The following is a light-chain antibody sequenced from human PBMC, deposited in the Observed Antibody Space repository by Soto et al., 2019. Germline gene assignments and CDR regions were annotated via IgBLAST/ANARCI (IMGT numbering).Light chain of an antibody. CDR1: SSNIGAAYD. CDR2: GNN. V-gene: IGLV1-40*01. Sequence: QLVLTQPPSVSGAPGQKVTISCTRSSSNIGAAYDVHRYQHLPGTAPKLLIYGNNNRPSGVPDRFSGSKSGTSASLAITGLQAEDEADYYCQSYDSSLSGWVFGGGTKVTVL. J-gene: IGLJ3*02. CDR3: QSYDSSLSGWV.